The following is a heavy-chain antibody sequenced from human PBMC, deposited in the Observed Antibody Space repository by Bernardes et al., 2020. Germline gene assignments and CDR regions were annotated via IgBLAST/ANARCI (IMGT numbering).Heavy chain of an antibody. D-gene: IGHD3-22*01. CDR3: ARVLNYYDRSGYYSAYYMDV. CDR2: IYFDGTT. V-gene: IGHV4-59*01. CDR1: SASISNYY. Sequence: GTLSLTCTVSSASISNYYWSWIRQPPGKGLEWIGYIYFDGTTNYNPSLKSRLTMSIDTSKKQFSLRLSSVTAADTAVYYCARVLNYYDRSGYYSAYYMDVWGKGTMVTVSS. J-gene: IGHJ6*03.